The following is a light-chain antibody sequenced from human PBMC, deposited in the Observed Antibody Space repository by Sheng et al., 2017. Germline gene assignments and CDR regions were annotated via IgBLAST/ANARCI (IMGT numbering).Light chain of an antibody. CDR2: QDY. J-gene: IGLJ3*02. V-gene: IGLV3-1*01. CDR1: QLSNKY. CDR3: QVWDSSTLL. Sequence: VLAQPPSVSVAPGQAASITCSGDQLSNKYTSWYQHNPGQSPVLVIYQDYKRPSGIPERFSGSSSGNTATLTISGTQAMDEADYYCQVWDSSTLLFGGGTKLTVL.